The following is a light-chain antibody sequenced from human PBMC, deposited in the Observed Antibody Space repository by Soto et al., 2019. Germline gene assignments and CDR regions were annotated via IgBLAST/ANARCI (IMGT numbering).Light chain of an antibody. Sequence: QSALTQPASVSGSPGQSITISCTGTSSDVGAYNSVSWYQQHPGKAPKLMIYDVSNRPSGFSDRFSVSKSGNTASLTISGLQAEDEADYYCSSYTRSSTYVFGTGTQLTVL. V-gene: IGLV2-14*01. J-gene: IGLJ1*01. CDR1: SSDVGAYNS. CDR3: SSYTRSSTYV. CDR2: DVS.